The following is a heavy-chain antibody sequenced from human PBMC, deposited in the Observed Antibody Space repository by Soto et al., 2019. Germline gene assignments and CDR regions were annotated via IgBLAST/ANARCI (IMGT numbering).Heavy chain of an antibody. CDR1: GFTFNSFG. CDR2: ISYDGSDK. D-gene: IGHD3-9*01. CDR3: AKGLQNYDVLTGYYYNYYYGMDV. J-gene: IGHJ6*02. Sequence: QVQLVESGGGVVQPGRSLRLSCAASGFTFNSFGMHWVRQAPGKGLEWVAVISYDGSDKYYEDSVKGRFTISRDNFKNTLYLQMNSLRAEDTALYYCAKGLQNYDVLTGYYYNYYYGMDVWGQGTTVTVSS. V-gene: IGHV3-30*18.